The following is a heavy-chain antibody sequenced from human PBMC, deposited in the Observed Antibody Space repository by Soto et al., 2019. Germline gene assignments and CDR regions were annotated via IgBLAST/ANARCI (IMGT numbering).Heavy chain of an antibody. CDR1: GFTFSSYS. J-gene: IGHJ6*02. CDR3: ARAKPGSDTYYYGMDV. CDR2: ISSSSSTI. Sequence: EVQLVESGGGLVQPGGSLRLSCAASGFTFSSYSMNWVRQVPGKGLEWVSYISSSSSTIYYADSVKGRFTISRDNAKNSLYLQMNSLRDEDTAVYYCARAKPGSDTYYYGMDVWGQGTTVTVSS. V-gene: IGHV3-48*02. D-gene: IGHD3-10*01.